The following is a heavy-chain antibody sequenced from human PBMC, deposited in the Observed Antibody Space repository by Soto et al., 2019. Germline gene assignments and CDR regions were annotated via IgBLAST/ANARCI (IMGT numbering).Heavy chain of an antibody. Sequence: QVQLVQSGAEVKKPGSSVKVSCKASGGTFSSYAISWVRQAPGQGLEWMGGIIPIFGTANYAQQFQGRVTMSADESTSTAYMELSSLRSEDTAVYYCARGKPMTTVVDDNFDYWGQGTLVTVSS. CDR3: ARGKPMTTVVDDNFDY. J-gene: IGHJ4*02. V-gene: IGHV1-69*12. D-gene: IGHD4-17*01. CDR2: IIPIFGTA. CDR1: GGTFSSYA.